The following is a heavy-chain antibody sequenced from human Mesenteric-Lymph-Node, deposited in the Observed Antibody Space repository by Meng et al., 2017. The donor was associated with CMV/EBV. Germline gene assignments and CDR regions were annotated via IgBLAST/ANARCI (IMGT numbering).Heavy chain of an antibody. CDR3: ARGYGDRLPYGMDV. J-gene: IGHJ6*02. D-gene: IGHD4-17*01. CDR2: INPNSGET. Sequence: ASVKVSCKASGYTFTDYYIHWVRQAPGQGLEWMGWINPNSGETKYAQRFQGRVTVTRDTSITTAYMELSRLRSDDTAVYYCARGYGDRLPYGMDVWGQGTTVTVSS. CDR1: GYTFTDYY. V-gene: IGHV1-2*02.